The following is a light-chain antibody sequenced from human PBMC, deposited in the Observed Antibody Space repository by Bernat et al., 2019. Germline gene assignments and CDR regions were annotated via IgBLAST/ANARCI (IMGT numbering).Light chain of an antibody. V-gene: IGLV2-23*02. Sequence: QSALTQPASVSGSPGQSITISCTGTSSDVGSYNLVSWYQQHPGKAPKLMIYEVSKRPSGVSNRFSGSKSGITASLTISGLQAEDEADYYCCSYAGSSTFWVFGTGTKVTVL. CDR1: SSDVGSYNL. CDR2: EVS. J-gene: IGLJ1*01. CDR3: CSYAGSSTFWV.